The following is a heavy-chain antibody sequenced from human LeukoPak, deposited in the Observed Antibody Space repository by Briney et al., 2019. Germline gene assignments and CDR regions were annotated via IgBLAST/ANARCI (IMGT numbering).Heavy chain of an antibody. V-gene: IGHV1-8*01. D-gene: IGHD1-7*01. CDR2: MNPNSGNT. CDR3: ARADNWNYWFDY. Sequence: ASVKVSCKASGYTFTSYDINWVRQATGQGLEWMGWMNPNSGNTGYAQKFQGRVTMTRNTSISTAYMELSSLRSEDTAVYYCARADNWNYWFDYWGQGTLVTVSS. J-gene: IGHJ4*02. CDR1: GYTFTSYD.